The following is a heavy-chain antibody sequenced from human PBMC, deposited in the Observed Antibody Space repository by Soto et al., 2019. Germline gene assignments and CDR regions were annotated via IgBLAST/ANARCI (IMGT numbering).Heavy chain of an antibody. CDR3: ARVRDILTFDY. D-gene: IGHD3-9*01. J-gene: IGHJ4*02. CDR1: GGSISSYY. V-gene: IGHV4-59*01. CDR2: IYYSGST. Sequence: SETLSLTCTVSGGSISSYYWSWIRQPPGKGLEWIGYIYYSGSTNYNPSPKSRVTISVDTSKNQFSLKLSSVTAADTAVYYCARVRDILTFDYWGQGTLVTVSS.